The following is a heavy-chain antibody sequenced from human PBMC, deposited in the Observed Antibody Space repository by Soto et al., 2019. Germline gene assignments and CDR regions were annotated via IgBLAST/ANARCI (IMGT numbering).Heavy chain of an antibody. CDR3: ARGRDPHNYCSSTSCYPFEP. D-gene: IGHD2-2*01. Sequence: ASVKVSCKASGYTFTSYYMHWVRQAPGQGLEWMGIINPSGGSTSYAQKLQGRVTMTTDTSTSTVYMELRSLRSDDTAVYYCARGRDPHNYCSSTSCYPFEPWGQGTLVTVPS. CDR1: GYTFTSYY. J-gene: IGHJ5*02. CDR2: INPSGGST. V-gene: IGHV1-46*01.